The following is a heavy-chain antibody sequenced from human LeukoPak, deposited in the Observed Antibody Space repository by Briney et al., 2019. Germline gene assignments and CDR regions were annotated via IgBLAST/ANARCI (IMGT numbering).Heavy chain of an antibody. D-gene: IGHD6-13*01. CDR2: IYSGGST. V-gene: IGHV3-53*01. J-gene: IGHJ5*02. CDR3: ARDVGQLVLDP. Sequence: GGSLRLSCAASGFTVSSNYMSWVRQAPGKGLEWVSVIYSGGSTYYADSVKGRFTISRDNSKNTLYLQMNSLRAEDTAVYYCARDVGQLVLDPWGQGTLVTVSS. CDR1: GFTVSSNY.